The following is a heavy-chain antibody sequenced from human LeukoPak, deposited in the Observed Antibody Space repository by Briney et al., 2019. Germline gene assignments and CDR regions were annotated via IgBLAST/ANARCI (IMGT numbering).Heavy chain of an antibody. Sequence: PGGSLRLSCAASGFTFSAYTMNWVRQAPGKGLEWVSSVSRSSSFIYYADSVKGRFTISRDNSKNTLSLQMNSLRAEDTAVYYCAKDLDSSSHAFDIWGQGTMVTVSS. CDR2: VSRSSSFI. V-gene: IGHV3-21*04. CDR1: GFTFSAYT. D-gene: IGHD6-13*01. J-gene: IGHJ3*02. CDR3: AKDLDSSSHAFDI.